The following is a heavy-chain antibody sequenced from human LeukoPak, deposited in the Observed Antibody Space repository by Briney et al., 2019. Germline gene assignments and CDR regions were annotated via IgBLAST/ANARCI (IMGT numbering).Heavy chain of an antibody. D-gene: IGHD3-9*01. CDR2: IYYSGST. CDR1: GGSIRSYY. Sequence: PSETLSLTCTVSGGSIRSYYWTWIRQPPGKELEWIGYIYYSGSTNYNPSLKSRVTISVDTSKNQFSLKLGSVTAADTAVYYCAKEYYDILTGYYYFDYWGQGTLVTVSS. J-gene: IGHJ4*02. V-gene: IGHV4-59*01. CDR3: AKEYYDILTGYYYFDY.